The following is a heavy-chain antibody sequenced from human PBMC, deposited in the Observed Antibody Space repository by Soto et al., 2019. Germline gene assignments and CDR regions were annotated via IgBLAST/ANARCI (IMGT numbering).Heavy chain of an antibody. D-gene: IGHD3-22*01. J-gene: IGHJ6*02. CDR1: GYTFTSYG. Sequence: GASVKVSCKASGYTFTSYGISWVRQAPGQGLEWMRWISAYNGNTNYAQKLQGRVTMTTDTSTSTVYMELRSLRSDDTAVYYCARVLGDSSGYYPYPRANYYYYYGMDVWGQGTTVTVSS. CDR2: ISAYNGNT. CDR3: ARVLGDSSGYYPYPRANYYYYYGMDV. V-gene: IGHV1-18*04.